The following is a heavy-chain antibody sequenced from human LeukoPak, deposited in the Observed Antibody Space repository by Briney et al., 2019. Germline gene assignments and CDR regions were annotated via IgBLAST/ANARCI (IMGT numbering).Heavy chain of an antibody. J-gene: IGHJ4*02. CDR2: IKKDGSDK. CDR1: GFTFSSHW. D-gene: IGHD1-20*01. V-gene: IGHV3-7*01. Sequence: PGGSLRLSCAASGFTFSSHWMSWVRQAPGKGLEWVANIKKDGSDKYYVDSVKGRFTISRDNAKNSLDLQMNSLRAEDTAVYYCARGHNFNDVFDYWGQGTVVTVSS. CDR3: ARGHNFNDVFDY.